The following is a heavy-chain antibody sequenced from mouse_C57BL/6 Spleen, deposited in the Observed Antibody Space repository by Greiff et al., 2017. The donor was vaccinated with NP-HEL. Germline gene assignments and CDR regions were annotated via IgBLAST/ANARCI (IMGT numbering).Heavy chain of an antibody. CDR2: IHPNSGST. Sequence: QVQLQQSGAELVKPGASVKLSCKASGYTFTSYWMHWVKQRPGQGLEWIGMIHPNSGSTNYNEKFKSKATLTVDKSSSTAYMQLSSLTSEDSAVYYCASRGDYYGSSYWYFDVWGTGTTVTVSS. CDR3: ASRGDYYGSSYWYFDV. CDR1: GYTFTSYW. D-gene: IGHD1-1*01. V-gene: IGHV1-64*01. J-gene: IGHJ1*03.